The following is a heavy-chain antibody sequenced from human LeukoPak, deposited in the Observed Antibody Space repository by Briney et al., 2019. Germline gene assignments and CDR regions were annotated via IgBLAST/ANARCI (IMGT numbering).Heavy chain of an antibody. Sequence: GGSLRLSCAASGFPFSSYAMYWVRQAPGKGLVWVSRVHGDGNNIGYADSVRGRFTISRDNAKNTLHLQMNSLRPEDTAVYYCARARVGDPTDYWGQGTLVTVSS. CDR2: VHGDGNNI. CDR1: GFPFSSYA. J-gene: IGHJ4*02. D-gene: IGHD1-26*01. V-gene: IGHV3-74*01. CDR3: ARARVGDPTDY.